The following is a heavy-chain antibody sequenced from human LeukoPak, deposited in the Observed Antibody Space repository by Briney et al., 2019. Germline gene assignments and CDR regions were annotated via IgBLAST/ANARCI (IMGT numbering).Heavy chain of an antibody. V-gene: IGHV4-59*01. CDR1: GGSISSYY. CDR2: IYYSGST. Sequence: PLETLSLTCTVSGGSISSYYWSWIRQPPGKGLEWIGYIYYSGSTNFNPSLKSRVTISVDTSKNQFSLKLSSVTAADTAVYYCARDIDGSSWYLDYWGQGTLVTVSS. D-gene: IGHD6-13*01. J-gene: IGHJ4*02. CDR3: ARDIDGSSWYLDY.